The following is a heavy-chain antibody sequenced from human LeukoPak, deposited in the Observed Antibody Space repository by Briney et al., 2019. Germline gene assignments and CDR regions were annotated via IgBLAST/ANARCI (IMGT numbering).Heavy chain of an antibody. CDR1: GFIFSDYY. J-gene: IGHJ4*02. V-gene: IGHV3-11*04. Sequence: GGSLRLSCTASGFIFSDYYMGWIRQAPGRGLEWISYISNSGTWIRYADSVKGRFIVSRDNAKNSLYLQMNSLRAVDTAVYYCARAKTTSTKRRDYFDYWGQGTLVTVSS. CDR2: ISNSGTWI. D-gene: IGHD4-11*01. CDR3: ARAKTTSTKRRDYFDY.